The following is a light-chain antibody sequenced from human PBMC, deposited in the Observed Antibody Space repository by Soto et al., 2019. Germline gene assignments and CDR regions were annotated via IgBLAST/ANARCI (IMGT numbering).Light chain of an antibody. CDR3: SSYTSSSNRV. J-gene: IGLJ3*02. CDR2: EVS. Sequence: QSALTQPASVSGSPGQSITISCTGTSSDVGGYNYVSWYQQHPGKAPKLMIYEVSNRPSGVSNRFSGSKSGNTASLTISGLQAEAEADSYCSSYTSSSNRVFGGGTKLTVL. V-gene: IGLV2-14*01. CDR1: SSDVGGYNY.